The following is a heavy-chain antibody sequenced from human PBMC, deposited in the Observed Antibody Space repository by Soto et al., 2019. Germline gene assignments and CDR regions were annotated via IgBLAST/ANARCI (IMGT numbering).Heavy chain of an antibody. J-gene: IGHJ4*02. Sequence: PGGSLRLSCAASGFTFSTFDMNWVRQAPGKGLEWVSFITTRATTIYYADSVKGRFTISRYNAKNSLYLQMNSLRAEDTAVYYCARVHNSGWASYFDYWGQGALVTVSS. V-gene: IGHV3-48*03. D-gene: IGHD5-12*01. CDR2: ITTRATTI. CDR3: ARVHNSGWASYFDY. CDR1: GFTFSTFD.